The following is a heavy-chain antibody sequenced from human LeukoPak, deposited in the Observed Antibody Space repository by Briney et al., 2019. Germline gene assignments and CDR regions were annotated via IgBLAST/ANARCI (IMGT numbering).Heavy chain of an antibody. D-gene: IGHD1-26*01. J-gene: IGHJ4*02. V-gene: IGHV3-66*01. Sequence: GGSLRLSCAASGFTVTSNHMNWVRQAPGKGLEWVSIIYTGGTTHYADSLKDRFTISRDDSKNTLYLQMNSLRAEDTAVYYCARVGGATAVTMYFEYWGQGTLVTVSS. CDR3: ARVGGATAVTMYFEY. CDR2: IYTGGTT. CDR1: GFTVTSNH.